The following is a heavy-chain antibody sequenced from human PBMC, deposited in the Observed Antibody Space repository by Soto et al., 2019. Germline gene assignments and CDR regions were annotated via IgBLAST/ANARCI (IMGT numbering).Heavy chain of an antibody. CDR3: TKGWELVTGSNY. CDR2: INPKSGAT. CDR1: GYTFTGYF. D-gene: IGHD1-26*01. V-gene: IGHV1-2*02. Sequence: GASVKVSCKASGYTFTGYFIHWVRQAPGQGLEWMGWINPKSGATNFAQKFQGRVTMTRDTSISTAYMELNRLKSDDTAVYYCTKGWELVTGSNYWGQGTLVTVSS. J-gene: IGHJ4*02.